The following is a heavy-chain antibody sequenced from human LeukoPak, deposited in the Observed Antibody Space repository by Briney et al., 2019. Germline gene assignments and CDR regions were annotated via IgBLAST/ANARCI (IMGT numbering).Heavy chain of an antibody. Sequence: GASAKVSCKASGYTFTSYGISWVRQAPGQGLEWMGWISAYNGNTNYAQKLQGRVTMTTDTSTSTAYMELRSLRSDDTAVYYCARVNSRLAVSGYGHYDYWGQGTLVTVSS. CDR2: ISAYNGNT. V-gene: IGHV1-18*04. J-gene: IGHJ4*02. CDR1: GYTFTSYG. CDR3: ARVNSRLAVSGYGHYDY. D-gene: IGHD5-12*01.